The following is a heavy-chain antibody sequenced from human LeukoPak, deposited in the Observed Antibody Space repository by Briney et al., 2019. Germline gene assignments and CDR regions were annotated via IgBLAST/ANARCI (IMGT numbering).Heavy chain of an antibody. V-gene: IGHV1-8*01. CDR1: GYTFTSYD. J-gene: IGHJ6*02. CDR2: MNPNSGNT. CDR3: ARSGLPMVRGVIIKSYYYYGMDV. D-gene: IGHD3-10*01. Sequence: ASVKVSCKASGYTFTSYDINWVRQATGQGLEWMGWMNPNSGNTGYAQKFQGRVTMTRNTSISTAYVELSSLRSEDTAVYYCARSGLPMVRGVIIKSYYYYGMDVWGQGTTVTVSS.